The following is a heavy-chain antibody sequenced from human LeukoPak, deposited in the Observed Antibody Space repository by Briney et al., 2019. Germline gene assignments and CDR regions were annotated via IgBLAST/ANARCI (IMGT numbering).Heavy chain of an antibody. V-gene: IGHV3-7*01. J-gene: IGHJ5*02. CDR3: ARQSYAKFDP. CDR1: KFTLTFSSSW. CDR2: IQPDGSEQ. Sequence: GGSLRLSCAVSKFTLTFSSSWMSWVRQAPGKGLEWVGNIQPDGSEQYPVDSVKGRFTISRDNARKLVFLQMNSLRVEDTAVYYCARQSYAKFDPWGQGTLVTVSS. D-gene: IGHD3-16*01.